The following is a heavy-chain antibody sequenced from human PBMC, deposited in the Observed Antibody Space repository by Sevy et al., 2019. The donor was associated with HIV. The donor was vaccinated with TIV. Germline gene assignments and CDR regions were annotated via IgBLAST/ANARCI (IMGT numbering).Heavy chain of an antibody. Sequence: GGSLRLSCAASGFTFSNYDMHWVRQATGEGLEWVSAIGTAGDTYYPGSVKGRFTISRENAKNSLYLQMNSLRAGDTAMYYCARGGDFYSSSSPYNFDCWGQGTLVTVSS. V-gene: IGHV3-13*01. J-gene: IGHJ4*02. CDR3: ARGGDFYSSSSPYNFDC. CDR1: GFTFSNYD. CDR2: IGTAGDT. D-gene: IGHD6-6*01.